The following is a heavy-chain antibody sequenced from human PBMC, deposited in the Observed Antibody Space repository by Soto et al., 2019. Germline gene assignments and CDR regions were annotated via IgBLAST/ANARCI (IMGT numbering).Heavy chain of an antibody. CDR1: GVTFSSYA. Sequence: SVKVSCKASGVTFSSYAISWVRQAPGQGLEWMGGIIPIFGTANYAQKFQGRVTITADESTSTAYMELSSLRSEDTAVYYCARDPRRSNYYDSSGYPYYFDYWGQGTLVTVSS. CDR3: ARDPRRSNYYDSSGYPYYFDY. CDR2: IIPIFGTA. V-gene: IGHV1-69*13. D-gene: IGHD3-22*01. J-gene: IGHJ4*02.